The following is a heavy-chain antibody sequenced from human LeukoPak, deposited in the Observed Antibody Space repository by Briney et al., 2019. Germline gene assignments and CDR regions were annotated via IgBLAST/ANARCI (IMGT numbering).Heavy chain of an antibody. J-gene: IGHJ4*02. CDR1: GGTFSSYA. D-gene: IGHD3-22*01. CDR3: ARRSDHYDSSAYLY. V-gene: IGHV1-8*02. Sequence: ASVKVSCKASGGTFSSYAISWVRQAPGQGLEWMGWMNPNSLNTGYAQKFQGRVTMTTSTSTSTVYMELSSLRPEDTAVYFCARRSDHYDSSAYLYWGQGTLVTVSS. CDR2: MNPNSLNT.